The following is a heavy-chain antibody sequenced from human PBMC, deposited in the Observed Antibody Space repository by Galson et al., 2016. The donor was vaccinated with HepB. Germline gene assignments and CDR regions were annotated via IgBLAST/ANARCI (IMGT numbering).Heavy chain of an antibody. V-gene: IGHV3-30-3*01. J-gene: IGHJ6*03. CDR3: ARDFKLGAPDYMDV. Sequence: SLRLSCAASGFTFSDWDFHWVRQAPGKGLDWVAVISKTGDTTFYGDSVKGRLTISRDNSKNTVDLRIHSLRSGDAAVYFCARDFKLGAPDYMDVWGKGTTVTVS. CDR2: ISKTGDTT. CDR1: GFTFSDWD. D-gene: IGHD1-26*01.